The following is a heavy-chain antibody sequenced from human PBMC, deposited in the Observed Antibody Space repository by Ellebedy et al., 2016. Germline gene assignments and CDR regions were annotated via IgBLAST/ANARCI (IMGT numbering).Heavy chain of an antibody. CDR1: GYTFTGYY. D-gene: IGHD5-12*01. CDR3: ARGGELSAYSGYRHWFDP. J-gene: IGHJ5*02. Sequence: ASVKVSCKASGYTFTGYYIHWVRQAPGQGLEWIGWINPNGGVTKYARKFQGRVTMTRETSISTAYMDLKRLRSDDTAVYYCARGGELSAYSGYRHWFDPWGQGTLVTVSS. V-gene: IGHV1-2*02. CDR2: INPNGGVT.